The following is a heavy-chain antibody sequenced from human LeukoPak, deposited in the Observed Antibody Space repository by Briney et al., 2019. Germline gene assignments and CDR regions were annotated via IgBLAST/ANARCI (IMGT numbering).Heavy chain of an antibody. V-gene: IGHV3-23*01. CDR2: ISGSGGST. D-gene: IGHD1-26*01. CDR3: ARMDSGSYGYYFDY. Sequence: GGSLRLSCAASGFTFSSYAMSWVRQAPGKGLEWVSAISGSGGSTYYADSVKGRFTISRDNSKNTLYLQMNSLRAEDTAVYYCARMDSGSYGYYFDYWGQGTLVTVSS. CDR1: GFTFSSYA. J-gene: IGHJ4*02.